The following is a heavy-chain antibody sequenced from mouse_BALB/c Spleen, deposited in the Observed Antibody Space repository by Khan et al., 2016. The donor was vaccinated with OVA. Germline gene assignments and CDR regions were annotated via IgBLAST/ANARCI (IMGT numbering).Heavy chain of an antibody. CDR3: ARDGAYYRNDGWFAY. Sequence: QVQLKESGAELARPGASVKMSCKASGYTFTSYTIHWIKQRPGQGLEWIGYINPSSGYTNYNQKFKDKATLTADQSSTTAYMQLSSLTSDDSAVYYCARDGAYYRNDGWFAYWGQGTLVTVSA. V-gene: IGHV1-4*01. J-gene: IGHJ3*01. D-gene: IGHD2-14*01. CDR2: INPSSGYT. CDR1: GYTFTSYT.